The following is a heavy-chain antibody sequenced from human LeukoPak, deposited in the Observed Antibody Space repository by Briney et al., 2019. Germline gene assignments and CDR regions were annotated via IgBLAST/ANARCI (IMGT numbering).Heavy chain of an antibody. Sequence: GESLKISCKGSGYSFTSYWIGWVRQMPGKGLEWMGIIYPSDSDTRYSPSFQGQVTISADKSISTAYLQWSSLKASDTAMYYCARRFTIFGVVHAFDIWGQGTMVTVSS. CDR1: GYSFTSYW. J-gene: IGHJ3*02. CDR3: ARRFTIFGVVHAFDI. V-gene: IGHV5-51*01. D-gene: IGHD3-3*01. CDR2: IYPSDSDT.